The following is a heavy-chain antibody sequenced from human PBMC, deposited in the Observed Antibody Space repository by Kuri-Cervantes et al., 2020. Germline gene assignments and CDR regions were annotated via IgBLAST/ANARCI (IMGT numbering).Heavy chain of an antibody. CDR3: ASYGSGSSFDY. J-gene: IGHJ4*02. CDR2: ISGSGGST. Sequence: GESLKISCAASGFTFSSYSMTWVRQAPGKGLEWVSGISGSGGSTYYADSVKGRFTISRDNSKNTLYLQMNSLRVEDTAVYYCASYGSGSSFDYWGQGTLVTVSS. CDR1: GFTFSSYS. D-gene: IGHD3-10*01. V-gene: IGHV3-23*01.